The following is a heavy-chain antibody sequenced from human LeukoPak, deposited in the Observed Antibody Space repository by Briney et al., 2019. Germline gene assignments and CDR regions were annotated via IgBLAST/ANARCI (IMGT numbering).Heavy chain of an antibody. CDR1: GGSISSGSHY. V-gene: IGHV4-31*03. CDR3: AASSGVTLGRF. Sequence: PSETLSLTCTVSGGSISSGSHYYQWIRQHPGKGLEWIGYIYYTGITSYNPSLKGRVTMSVDTSMNQVSLKVTSLTAADTAVYYCAASSGVTLGRFWGQGALVTVSS. D-gene: IGHD3-16*01. CDR2: IYYTGIT. J-gene: IGHJ4*02.